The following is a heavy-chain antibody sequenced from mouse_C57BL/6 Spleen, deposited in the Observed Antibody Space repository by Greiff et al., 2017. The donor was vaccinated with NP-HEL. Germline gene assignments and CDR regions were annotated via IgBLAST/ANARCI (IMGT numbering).Heavy chain of an antibody. D-gene: IGHD2-1*01. CDR2: ILPGSGST. Sequence: VQLQQSGAELMKPGASVKLSCKATGYTFTGYWIEWVKQRPGHGLEWIGEILPGSGSTNYNDKFKGKATFTADKSSNTAYRQLSSLTTEDSAIYYCARRAYGNYNAMDYWGQGTSVTVSS. J-gene: IGHJ4*01. CDR3: ARRAYGNYNAMDY. V-gene: IGHV1-9*01. CDR1: GYTFTGYW.